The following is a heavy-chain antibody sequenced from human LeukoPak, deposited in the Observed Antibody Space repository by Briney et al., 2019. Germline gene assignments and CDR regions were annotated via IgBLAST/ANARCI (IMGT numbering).Heavy chain of an antibody. D-gene: IGHD3-10*01. J-gene: IGHJ4*02. CDR1: GGTFSSYA. CDR2: IIPIFGTA. CDR3: ARDNPAYYYGSGSFDY. V-gene: IGHV1-69*05. Sequence: GASVKASCKASGGTFSSYAISWVRQAPGQRLERMGRIIPIFGTANYAQKFQGRVTITTDESTSTAYMELSSLRSEDTAVYYCARDNPAYYYGSGSFDYWGQGTLVTVSS.